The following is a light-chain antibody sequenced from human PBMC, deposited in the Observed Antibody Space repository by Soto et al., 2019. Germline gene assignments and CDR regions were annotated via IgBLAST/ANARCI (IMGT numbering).Light chain of an antibody. J-gene: IGKJ5*01. CDR3: QQYHRSSVT. CDR2: AAS. Sequence: ASQMTQSPSSLSASVGDRVTITCRASQGIRNDLGWYQQKPGKAPKLLIYAASSLQSGVPSRFSGSGSGTDFTLTISSLQPEDFATYYCQQYHRSSVTFGQGTRLEIK. CDR1: QGIRND. V-gene: IGKV1-6*01.